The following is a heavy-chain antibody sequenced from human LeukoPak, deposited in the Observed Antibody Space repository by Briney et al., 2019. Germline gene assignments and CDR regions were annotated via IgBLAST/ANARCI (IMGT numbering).Heavy chain of an antibody. D-gene: IGHD5-12*01. V-gene: IGHV3-23*01. Sequence: GGSLRLSCVASGFTFSDFWMSWVRQAPGKGLEWVSAISGRTGATYYADSEKGRFTISRDNSKSTLYLQMDSLRAEDTAVYYCAKCGNSGCHLIDYWGQGTLVTVSS. J-gene: IGHJ4*02. CDR1: GFTFSDFW. CDR2: ISGRTGAT. CDR3: AKCGNSGCHLIDY.